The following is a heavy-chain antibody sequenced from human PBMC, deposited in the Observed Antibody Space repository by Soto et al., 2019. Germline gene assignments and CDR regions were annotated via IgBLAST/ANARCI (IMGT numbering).Heavy chain of an antibody. CDR3: VVAAQPYSFDY. J-gene: IGHJ4*02. CDR2: ITTYNGNT. Sequence: QVQLVQSGAEVKKPGASVKVSCKASGYTFTSYGFSWVRQAPGQGLEWMGWITTYNGNTNYAQKLQGRGTMTTDTPTSTAYTELRSLRSDETAVYYCVVAAQPYSFDYWGQGTLVTVSS. CDR1: GYTFTSYG. D-gene: IGHD2-15*01. V-gene: IGHV1-18*01.